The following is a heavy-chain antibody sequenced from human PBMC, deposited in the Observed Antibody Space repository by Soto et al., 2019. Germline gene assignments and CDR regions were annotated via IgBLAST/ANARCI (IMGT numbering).Heavy chain of an antibody. V-gene: IGHV1-69*01. Sequence: QVQLVQSGAEVKKPGSSVKVSCKASGGTFSSYAISWVRRAPGQGLEWMGGIIPIFGTANYAQKFQGRVTITADESTSTAYMELSSLRSEDTAVYYCARAVYYYDSSGYYLPFDYWGQGTLVTVSS. CDR2: IIPIFGTA. CDR1: GGTFSSYA. CDR3: ARAVYYYDSSGYYLPFDY. D-gene: IGHD3-22*01. J-gene: IGHJ4*02.